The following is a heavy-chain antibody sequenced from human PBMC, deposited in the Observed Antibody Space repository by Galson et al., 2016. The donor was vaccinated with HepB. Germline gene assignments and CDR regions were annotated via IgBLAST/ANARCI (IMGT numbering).Heavy chain of an antibody. J-gene: IGHJ4*02. CDR3: AVVTTTSSFDY. CDR2: IKHDGSEK. CDR1: GFSFSDQW. Sequence: SLRLSCAASGFSFSDQWMSWVRQAPGKGLEWVANIKHDGSEKHYVDSVKGRFTIFRDNAENSLYLQMNSLRAEDTAVYYCAVVTTTSSFDYWGQGTLVIVSS. V-gene: IGHV3-7*01. D-gene: IGHD4-11*01.